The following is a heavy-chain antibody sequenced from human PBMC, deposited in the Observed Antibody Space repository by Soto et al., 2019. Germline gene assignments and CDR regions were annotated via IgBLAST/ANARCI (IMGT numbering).Heavy chain of an antibody. D-gene: IGHD2-21*01. CDR2: ISSSSSVI. CDR3: ARYLIIPRAFDI. V-gene: IGHV3-48*04. CDR1: GFTFSTYS. Sequence: GGSLRLSCSVSGFTFSTYSMAWIRQAPGKGLEWLSYISSSSSVIYYADSVKGRITVSRDNGKNALILQMHSLRADDTAVYYCARYLIIPRAFDIWGQGTAVTVSS. J-gene: IGHJ3*02.